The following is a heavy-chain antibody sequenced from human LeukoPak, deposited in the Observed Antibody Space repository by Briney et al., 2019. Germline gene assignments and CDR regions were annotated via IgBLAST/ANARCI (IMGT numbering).Heavy chain of an antibody. D-gene: IGHD3-3*01. CDR2: IYTSGST. V-gene: IGHV4-61*02. J-gene: IGHJ5*02. CDR3: ARRYDS. Sequence: TLSLTCTVSGGSISSGSYYWSWIRQPAGKGLEWIGRIYTSGSTNYNPSLKSRVTISVDTSKNQFSLKLSSVTAADTAVYYCARRYDSWGQGTLVTVSS. CDR1: GGSISSGSYY.